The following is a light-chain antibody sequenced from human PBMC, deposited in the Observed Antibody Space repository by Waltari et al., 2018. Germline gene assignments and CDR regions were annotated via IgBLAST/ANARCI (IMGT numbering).Light chain of an antibody. Sequence: QAVVTQEPSLTVSPGGTVTLTCGSSTGPVTSGHYPYWFQQKPGQAPRTLISDTTNKNSWAPARVSGSLLGGKAALTLSGAQPEDAADYYCFVSYDGAEGVFGGGTKLTVL. CDR2: DTT. V-gene: IGLV7-46*01. CDR1: TGPVTSGHY. CDR3: FVSYDGAEGV. J-gene: IGLJ3*02.